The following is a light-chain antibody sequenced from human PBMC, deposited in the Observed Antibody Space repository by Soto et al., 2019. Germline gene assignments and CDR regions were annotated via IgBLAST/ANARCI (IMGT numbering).Light chain of an antibody. Sequence: QSVLTQPPSVSEAPRQRVTISCSGSSSNIGNNAVNWYQQLPGKAPKLLIYYDNLLPSGVSDRFSGSKSGTSASLAISGLQLEDEADYYCAAWDDSLNGPVFGGGTKLTVL. J-gene: IGLJ2*01. V-gene: IGLV1-36*01. CDR1: SSNIGNNA. CDR3: AAWDDSLNGPV. CDR2: YDN.